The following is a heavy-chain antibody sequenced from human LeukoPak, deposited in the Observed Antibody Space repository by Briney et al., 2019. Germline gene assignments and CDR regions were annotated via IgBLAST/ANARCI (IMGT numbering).Heavy chain of an antibody. Sequence: GGSLRLSCESSGFTFSRNYMSWVRQAPGKGLEWVSSISSSSRNIYNADSVKGRFTISRDNAKNSLYLQMNNLRAEDTAVYYCARAEEDSYGYLFDYWGQGILVTVSS. D-gene: IGHD5-18*01. CDR3: ARAEEDSYGYLFDY. V-gene: IGHV3-21*01. CDR1: GFTFSRNY. CDR2: ISSSSRNI. J-gene: IGHJ4*02.